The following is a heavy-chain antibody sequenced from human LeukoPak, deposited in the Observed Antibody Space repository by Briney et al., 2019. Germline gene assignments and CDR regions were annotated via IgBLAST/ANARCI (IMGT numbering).Heavy chain of an antibody. Sequence: PSQTLSLTCTVSGGSISSGSYYWSWIRQPAGKGLECIGRIYNSGSTNYNPSLKSRVTISVDTSKNQFSLKLSSLTAADTAVYYCASKRSGYYSGFFDYWGQGTLVTVSS. D-gene: IGHD3-22*01. J-gene: IGHJ4*02. V-gene: IGHV4-61*02. CDR3: ASKRSGYYSGFFDY. CDR1: GGSISSGSYY. CDR2: IYNSGST.